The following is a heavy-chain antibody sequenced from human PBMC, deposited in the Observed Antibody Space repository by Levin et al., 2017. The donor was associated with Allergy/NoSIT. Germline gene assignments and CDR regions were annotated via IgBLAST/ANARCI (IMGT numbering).Heavy chain of an antibody. D-gene: IGHD5/OR15-5a*01. CDR1: GGSISRYY. CDR3: ARLYDYFHY. Sequence: SETLSLTCTVSGGSISRYYWSWIRQPPGKGLEWIGYIYYSGSTNYNPSLKSRVTISVDTSKNQFSLKLSSVTAADTAVYYCARLYDYFHYWGQGTLVTVAS. V-gene: IGHV4-59*01. J-gene: IGHJ4*02. CDR2: IYYSGST.